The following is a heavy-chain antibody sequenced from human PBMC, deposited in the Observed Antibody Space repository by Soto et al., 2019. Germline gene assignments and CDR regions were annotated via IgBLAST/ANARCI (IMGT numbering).Heavy chain of an antibody. Sequence: GGSLRLSCAASGFTVSSNYMSWVRQAPGKGLEWVSVIYSGGSTYYADSVTGRFTISRHNSKNTLYLQMNSLRAEDTAVYYCASARSGAYCGGDCYDAFDIWGQGTMVTVSS. J-gene: IGHJ3*02. CDR1: GFTVSSNY. V-gene: IGHV3-66*01. D-gene: IGHD2-21*02. CDR3: ASARSGAYCGGDCYDAFDI. CDR2: IYSGGST.